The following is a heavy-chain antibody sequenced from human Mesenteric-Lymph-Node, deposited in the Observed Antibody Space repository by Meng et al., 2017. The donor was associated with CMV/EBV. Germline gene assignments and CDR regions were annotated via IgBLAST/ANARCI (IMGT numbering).Heavy chain of an antibody. D-gene: IGHD1-14*01. CDR1: GGSISGYY. CDR2: IYYTGSA. J-gene: IGHJ4*02. V-gene: IGHV4-59*01. Sequence: GSLRLSCTVSGGSISGYYWSWIRQPPGKGLDWIGYIYYTGSANYNPSLKSRVTISVDTSKNQFSLKLSSVTAADTAVYYCARVGDSAYKDWGQGTLVTVSS. CDR3: ARVGDSAYKD.